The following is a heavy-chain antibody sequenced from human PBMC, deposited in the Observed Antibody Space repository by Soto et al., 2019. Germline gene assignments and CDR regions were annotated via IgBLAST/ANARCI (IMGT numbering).Heavy chain of an antibody. J-gene: IGHJ5*02. CDR1: GYTFTSYG. V-gene: IGHV1-18*01. D-gene: IGHD6-13*01. CDR2: ISAYNGNT. CDR3: ARAKGYSSSWYHCLFDP. Sequence: ASVKVSCKASGYTFTSYGISWVRQAPGQGLEWMGWISAYNGNTNYAQKLQGRVTMTTDTSTSTAYMELRSLRSDDTAVYYCARAKGYSSSWYHCLFDPRGQGTLVIVSS.